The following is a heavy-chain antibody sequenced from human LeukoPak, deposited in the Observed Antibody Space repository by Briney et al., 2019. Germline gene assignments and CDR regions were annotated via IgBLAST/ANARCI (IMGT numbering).Heavy chain of an antibody. V-gene: IGHV3-30*01. D-gene: IGHD5-24*01. J-gene: IGHJ6*03. Sequence: PGGSLRLSCAASGFTFSRYALHWVRQAPGKGLEWVAVISYDGGKKSYAESVKGRFTISRDKFKNTLYLEMNSLILEDTAVYYCAREKDMATLYFYAYMDVWGVGTTVTVSS. CDR1: GFTFSRYA. CDR3: AREKDMATLYFYAYMDV. CDR2: ISYDGGKK.